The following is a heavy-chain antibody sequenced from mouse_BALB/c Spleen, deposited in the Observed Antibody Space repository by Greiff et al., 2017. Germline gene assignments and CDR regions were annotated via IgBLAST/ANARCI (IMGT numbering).Heavy chain of an antibody. CDR3: AREGVTKDAMDY. CDR1: GFTFSSYA. V-gene: IGHV5-9-4*01. CDR2: ISSGGSYT. Sequence: EVQLVESGGGLVKPGGSLKLSCAASGFTFSSYAMSWVRQSPEKRLEWVAEISSGGSYTYYPDTVTGRFTISRDNAKNTLYLEMSSLRSEDTAMYYCAREGVTKDAMDYWGQGTSVTVSS. D-gene: IGHD2-2*01. J-gene: IGHJ4*01.